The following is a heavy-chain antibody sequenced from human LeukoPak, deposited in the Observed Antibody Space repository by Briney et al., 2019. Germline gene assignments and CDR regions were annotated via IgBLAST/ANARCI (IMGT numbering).Heavy chain of an antibody. D-gene: IGHD6-19*01. J-gene: IGHJ4*02. V-gene: IGHV4-39*07. CDR3: ARRLAVAGPDFDY. CDR1: GGFISSSSYY. CDR2: IYYSGST. Sequence: PSETLSLTCTVSGGFISSSSYYWGWIRQPPGKGLEWIGSIYYSGSTYYNPSLKSRVTVSVDTSKNQFSLKLSSVTAADTAVYYCARRLAVAGPDFDYWGQGTLVTVSS.